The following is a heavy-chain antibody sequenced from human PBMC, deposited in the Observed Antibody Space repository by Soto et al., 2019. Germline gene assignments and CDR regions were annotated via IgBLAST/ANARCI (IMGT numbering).Heavy chain of an antibody. J-gene: IGHJ6*02. V-gene: IGHV3-30-3*01. CDR1: GFTFSSYA. CDR2: ISYDGSNK. D-gene: IGHD6-6*01. CDR3: AIWSIAARGARDYGMDV. Sequence: QPGGSLRLSCAASGFTFSSYAMHWVRQAPGKGLEWVAVISYDGSNKYYADSVKGRFTISRDNSKNTLYLQMNSLRAEDTAVYYCAIWSIAARGARDYGMDVWGQGTTVTVSS.